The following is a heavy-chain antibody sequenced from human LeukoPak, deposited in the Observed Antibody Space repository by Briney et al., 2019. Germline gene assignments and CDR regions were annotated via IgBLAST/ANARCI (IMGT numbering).Heavy chain of an antibody. CDR1: GFSVRTKY. J-gene: IGHJ4*02. D-gene: IGHD2-2*01. Sequence: GGSLRLSCAASGFSVRTKYMAWVRQAPGKGLEWVSLIYASGTTYYSDSVKGRFTISRDNSKNSVYLQMDSLRAEDTAVNYCARVGGVPAAHFDYWGQGTLVTVSS. CDR3: ARVGGVPAAHFDY. CDR2: IYASGTT. V-gene: IGHV3-53*01.